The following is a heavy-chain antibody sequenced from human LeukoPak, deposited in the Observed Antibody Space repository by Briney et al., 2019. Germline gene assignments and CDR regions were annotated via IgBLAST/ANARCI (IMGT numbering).Heavy chain of an antibody. CDR3: ARVKPRSHGAFDI. V-gene: IGHV4-39*07. J-gene: IGHJ3*02. CDR1: GGSISSSSYY. Sequence: PSETLSLTCTVSGGSISSSSYYWGWIRQPPGKGLEWIGSIYYSGSTYYNPSLKSRVTISVDTSKNQFSLKLSSVTAADTAVYYCARVKPRSHGAFDIWGQGTMVTVSS. CDR2: IYYSGST.